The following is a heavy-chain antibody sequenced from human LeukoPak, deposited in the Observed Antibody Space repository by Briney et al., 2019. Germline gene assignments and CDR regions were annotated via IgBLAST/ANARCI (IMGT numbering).Heavy chain of an antibody. J-gene: IGHJ4*02. CDR3: AKGEAAAFPGYTVDY. CDR1: GFTFSDYY. V-gene: IGHV3-11*01. Sequence: PGGSLRLSCAASGFTFSDYYMSWIRQAPGKGLEWVSYISSSGSTIYYADSVKGRFTISRDNAKNSLYLQMNSLRAEDTAVYYCAKGEAAAFPGYTVDYWGQGTLVTVSS. CDR2: ISSSGSTI. D-gene: IGHD6-13*01.